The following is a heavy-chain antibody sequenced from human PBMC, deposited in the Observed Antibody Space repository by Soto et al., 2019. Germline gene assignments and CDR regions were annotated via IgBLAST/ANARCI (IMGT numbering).Heavy chain of an antibody. Sequence: ASVKVSCKASGYTFTSYYMHSVRQAPGQGLEWKGIINPSGGSTSYAQKFQGRVTMTRDTSTSTVYMELSSLRSEDTAVYYCARESSPRDYYDSSGYYYNFGRWFDPWGQGTLVTVSS. D-gene: IGHD3-22*01. CDR1: GYTFTSYY. CDR2: INPSGGST. CDR3: ARESSPRDYYDSSGYYYNFGRWFDP. V-gene: IGHV1-46*01. J-gene: IGHJ5*02.